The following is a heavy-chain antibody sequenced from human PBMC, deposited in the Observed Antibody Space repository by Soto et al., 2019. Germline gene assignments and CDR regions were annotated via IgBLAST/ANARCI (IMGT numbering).Heavy chain of an antibody. D-gene: IGHD1-1*01. J-gene: IGHJ4*02. Sequence: EVQLVESGGGLVKPGGSLRLSCAASGFTFSSYSMNWVRQAPGKGLEWVSSISSSSSYIYYADSVKGRFTISRDNAKNSLYLQMNSLRAEDTAVYYCARGPNEGAPTPGLWGQGTLVTVSS. CDR1: GFTFSSYS. V-gene: IGHV3-21*01. CDR3: ARGPNEGAPTPGL. CDR2: ISSSSSYI.